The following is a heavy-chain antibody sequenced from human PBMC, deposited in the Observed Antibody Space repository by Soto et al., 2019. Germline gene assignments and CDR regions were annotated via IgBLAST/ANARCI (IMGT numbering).Heavy chain of an antibody. Sequence: SVKVSCKASGGTFSSYAISCVRQAPGQGLEWMGGIIPIFGTANYAQKFQGRVTITADESTSTAYMELSSLRSEDTAVYYCARGRYSGYDPPSNYGMDVWGQGTTVTVSS. V-gene: IGHV1-69*13. J-gene: IGHJ6*02. D-gene: IGHD5-12*01. CDR2: IIPIFGTA. CDR1: GGTFSSYA. CDR3: ARGRYSGYDPPSNYGMDV.